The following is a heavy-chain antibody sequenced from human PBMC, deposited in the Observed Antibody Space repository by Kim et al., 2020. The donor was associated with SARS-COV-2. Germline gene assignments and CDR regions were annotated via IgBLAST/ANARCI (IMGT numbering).Heavy chain of an antibody. CDR3: SKGYIGYDIYIFSYY. CDR1: GFTFDDYA. J-gene: IGHJ6*01. V-gene: IGHV3-9*01. Sequence: GGSLRLSCAASGFTFDDYAMHWVRQAPGQGLAWVSGFSWNSGSLGSAASVKGRFTISSDNAKNSLYLQMNSLRAEDTALSYFSKGYIGYDIYIFSYY. CDR2: FSWNSGSL. D-gene: IGHD5-12*01.